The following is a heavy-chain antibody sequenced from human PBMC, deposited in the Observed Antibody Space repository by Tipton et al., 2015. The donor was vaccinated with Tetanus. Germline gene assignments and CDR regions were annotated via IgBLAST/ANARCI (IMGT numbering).Heavy chain of an antibody. CDR2: IYPGDSDT. Sequence: QLVQSGAEVKKPGESLKISCKGSGYSFTSYWIGWVRQMPGKGLEWMGIIYPGDSDTRYSPPFQGQVPISADKSISTAYLQWSSLKASDTAMYYCARRRGASLYSSSWPADYWGQGTLVTVSS. CDR1: GYSFTSYW. D-gene: IGHD6-13*01. V-gene: IGHV5-51*01. J-gene: IGHJ4*02. CDR3: ARRRGASLYSSSWPADY.